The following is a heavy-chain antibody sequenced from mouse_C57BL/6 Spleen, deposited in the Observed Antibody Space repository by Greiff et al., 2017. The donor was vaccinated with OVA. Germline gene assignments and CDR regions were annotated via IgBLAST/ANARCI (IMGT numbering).Heavy chain of an antibody. D-gene: IGHD1-1*01. CDR1: GFTFTSYG. Sequence: DVMLLESGGGLVKPGGSLKLSCAASGFTFTSYGMSWVSQTPEKRLEWVATISDGGSYTYYTDNVKGRFTLSRDNTKNNLYLQMSQLKSEDTAMYYCARGKATVYFDYWGQGTTLTVSS. CDR3: ARGKATVYFDY. J-gene: IGHJ2*01. CDR2: ISDGGSYT. V-gene: IGHV5-4*03.